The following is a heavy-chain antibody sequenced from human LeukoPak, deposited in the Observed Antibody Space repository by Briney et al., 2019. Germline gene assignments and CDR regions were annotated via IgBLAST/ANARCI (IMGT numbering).Heavy chain of an antibody. J-gene: IGHJ6*02. CDR2: INSDGSST. CDR1: GFTFSSYW. D-gene: IGHD4-17*01. CDR3: ARDTTVTTSYYYYYGMDV. Sequence: GGSLRLSCVASGFTFSSYWMHWVRQAPGKGLVWVSRINSDGSSTSYADSVKGRFTISIDNAKNTLYLQMNSLRAEDTAVYYCARDTTVTTSYYYYYGMDVWGQGTTVTVSS. V-gene: IGHV3-74*01.